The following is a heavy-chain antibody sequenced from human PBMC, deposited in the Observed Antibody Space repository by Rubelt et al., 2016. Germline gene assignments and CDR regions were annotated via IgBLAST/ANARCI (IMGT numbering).Heavy chain of an antibody. D-gene: IGHD6-13*01. CDR1: GFTFSSYA. Sequence: VEARGGVVQPGRSLRLSCAASGFTFSSYAMHWVRQAPGKGLEWVAVISYDGSNKYYADSVKGRFTISRDNSKNTLYLQMNSLRAEDTAVYYCARDRVLGSSWYYFDYWGQGTLVTVSS. J-gene: IGHJ4*02. CDR3: ARDRVLGSSWYYFDY. V-gene: IGHV3-30*04. CDR2: ISYDGSNK.